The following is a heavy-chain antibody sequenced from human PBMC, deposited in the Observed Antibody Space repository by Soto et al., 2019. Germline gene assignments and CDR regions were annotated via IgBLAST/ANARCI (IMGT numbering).Heavy chain of an antibody. D-gene: IGHD6-13*01. CDR1: RYIFTSFH. J-gene: IGHJ4*02. CDR2: INPSTGST. CDR3: ARIAAAGLTYFDF. Sequence: GASVKVSCKASRYIFTSFHMHWVREAPGQGLEWMGVINPSTGSTSYEQKFQGRVTMTRDTSTSTVYMVLSSLRSEDTAVYYCARIAAAGLTYFDFWGQGTPVTVS. V-gene: IGHV1-46*01.